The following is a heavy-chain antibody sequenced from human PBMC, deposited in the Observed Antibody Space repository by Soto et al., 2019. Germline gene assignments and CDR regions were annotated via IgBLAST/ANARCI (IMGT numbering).Heavy chain of an antibody. V-gene: IGHV3-73*01. CDR2: IRSKANSYAT. D-gene: IGHD3-22*01. CDR3: TSFSLSVVISYYYYGMDV. CDR1: GFTFCGSA. Sequence: GGSLRLSCAASGFTFCGSAMDWVRQASGKGLEWVGRIRSKANSYATAYAASVKGRFTISRDDSKNTAYLQMNSLKTEDTAVYYCTSFSLSVVISYYYYGMDVWGQGTTVTVSS. J-gene: IGHJ6*02.